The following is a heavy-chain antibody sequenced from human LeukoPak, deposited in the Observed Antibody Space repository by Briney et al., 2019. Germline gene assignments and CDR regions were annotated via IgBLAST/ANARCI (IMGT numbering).Heavy chain of an antibody. CDR2: IWYDGSNK. CDR1: GFTFSSYG. J-gene: IGHJ3*02. V-gene: IGHV3-33*03. D-gene: IGHD1-1*01. CDR3: VRIGIPYGFDI. Sequence: PGGSLRLSCAASGFTFSSYGIHWVRQAPGKGLEWVAVIWYDGSNKYYADSVKGRSTISKDNPKKSLYLQMNSLRAEDTAVYHCVRIGIPYGFDIWGQGTMATVSS.